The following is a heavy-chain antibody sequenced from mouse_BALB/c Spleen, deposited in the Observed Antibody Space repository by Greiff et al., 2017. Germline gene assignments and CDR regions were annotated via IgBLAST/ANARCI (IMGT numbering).Heavy chain of an antibody. CDR3: ARHYYGSFYWYFDV. CDR2: ISSGSSTI. D-gene: IGHD1-1*01. Sequence: EVMLVESGGGLVQPGGSRKLSCAASGFTFSSFGMHWVRQAPEKGLEWVAYISSGSSTIYYADTVKGRFTISRDNPKNTLFLQMTSLRSEDTAMYYCARHYYGSFYWYFDVWGAGTTVTVSS. J-gene: IGHJ1*01. CDR1: GFTFSSFG. V-gene: IGHV5-17*02.